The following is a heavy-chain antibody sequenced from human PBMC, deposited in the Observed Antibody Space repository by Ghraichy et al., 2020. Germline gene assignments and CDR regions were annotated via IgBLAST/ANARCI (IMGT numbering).Heavy chain of an antibody. Sequence: ASVKVSCKASGYIFTSYGISWVRQAPGQGLEWMGWISAYSGDTNYAQKFQGRVTMTTDTSTSTAYMELRSLRSDDAAVYYCARCYFGSEFDYWGQGTLVTVYS. D-gene: IGHD3-10*01. CDR1: GYIFTSYG. J-gene: IGHJ4*02. CDR2: ISAYSGDT. V-gene: IGHV1-18*01. CDR3: ARCYFGSEFDY.